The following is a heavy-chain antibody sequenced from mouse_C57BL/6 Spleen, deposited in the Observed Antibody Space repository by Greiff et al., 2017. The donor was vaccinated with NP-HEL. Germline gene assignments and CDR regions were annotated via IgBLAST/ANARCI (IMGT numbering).Heavy chain of an antibody. J-gene: IGHJ2*01. CDR3: AREEDYDGFDY. D-gene: IGHD2-4*01. Sequence: QVQLQQPGAELVKPGASVKLSCKASGYTFTSYWMHWVKQRPGQGLEWIGMIHPNSGSTNYNEKFKSKATLTVDKSSSTAYMQLSSLTSEDSAVYYCAREEDYDGFDYWGQGTTLTVSS. CDR1: GYTFTSYW. CDR2: IHPNSGST. V-gene: IGHV1-64*01.